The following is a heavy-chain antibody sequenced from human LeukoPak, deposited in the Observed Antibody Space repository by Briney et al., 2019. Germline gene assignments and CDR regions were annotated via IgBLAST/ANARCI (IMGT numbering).Heavy chain of an antibody. Sequence: PGGSLKLSCAASGFTFSSYSMNWVRQAPGKGLEWVSSISSSSSYIYYADSVKGRFTISRDKAKNSLYLQMNSLRAEDTAVYYCAIRYGSGSYYYFDYWGQGTLVTVSS. CDR3: AIRYGSGSYYYFDY. CDR1: GFTFSSYS. J-gene: IGHJ4*02. D-gene: IGHD3-10*01. V-gene: IGHV3-21*01. CDR2: ISSSSSYI.